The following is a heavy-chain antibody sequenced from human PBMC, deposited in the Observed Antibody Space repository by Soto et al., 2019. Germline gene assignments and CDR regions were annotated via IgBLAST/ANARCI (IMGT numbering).Heavy chain of an antibody. CDR3: TRDEPYSSSSIHPYYYYGMDV. V-gene: IGHV3-49*03. Sequence: PGGSLRLSCTASGFTFGDYAMSWFRQAPGKGLEWVGFIRSKAYGGTTEYAASVKGRFTISRDDSKSIAYLQMNSLKTEDTAVYYCTRDEPYSSSSIHPYYYYGMDVWGQGTTVTV. CDR1: GFTFGDYA. J-gene: IGHJ6*02. CDR2: IRSKAYGGTT. D-gene: IGHD6-6*01.